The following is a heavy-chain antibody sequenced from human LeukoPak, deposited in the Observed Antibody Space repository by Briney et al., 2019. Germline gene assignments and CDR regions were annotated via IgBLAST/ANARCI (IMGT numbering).Heavy chain of an antibody. V-gene: IGHV4-39*07. Sequence: SETLSLTCTVSGGSISSSSYYWGWIRQPPEKGLEWIGSIYYGGSTYYNPSLKSRVTISVDTSKNQFSLKLNSVTAADTAVYYCARGGYYGSGNDFRFDPWGQGTLVTVSS. D-gene: IGHD3-10*01. J-gene: IGHJ5*02. CDR1: GGSISSSSYY. CDR2: IYYGGST. CDR3: ARGGYYGSGNDFRFDP.